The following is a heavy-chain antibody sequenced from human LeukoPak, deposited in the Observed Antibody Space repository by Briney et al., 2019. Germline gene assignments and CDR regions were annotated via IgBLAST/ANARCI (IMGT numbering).Heavy chain of an antibody. Sequence: GGSLRLSCAVSGFTFSTYVMNWVRLPPAKGLEWVSYISSGRSTTYYAGSVKGRFNVSRENAKNSLYLQMNSLRAEDTAVYYCARDHMGYDYWGQGTLVTVSS. CDR3: ARDHMGYDY. V-gene: IGHV3-48*04. CDR1: GFTFSTYV. J-gene: IGHJ4*02. D-gene: IGHD1-26*01. CDR2: ISSGRSTT.